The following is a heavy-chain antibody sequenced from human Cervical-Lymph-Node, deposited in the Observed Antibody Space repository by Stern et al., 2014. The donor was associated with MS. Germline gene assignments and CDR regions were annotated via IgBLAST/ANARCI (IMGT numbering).Heavy chain of an antibody. J-gene: IGHJ4*02. CDR1: GFTFSNST. V-gene: IGHV3-21*01. CDR2: LSSTSSYI. CDR3: ARDGGDF. Sequence: QLVQSGGGLVKPGGSLRLSCEAFGFTFSNSTLTWFRQAPGTGPEWVSSLSSTSSYIYSAASENGRFTISRDNGKRSLYLHMNSLRAEDTAVYYCARDGGDFWGQGTLVTVSS. D-gene: IGHD3-16*01.